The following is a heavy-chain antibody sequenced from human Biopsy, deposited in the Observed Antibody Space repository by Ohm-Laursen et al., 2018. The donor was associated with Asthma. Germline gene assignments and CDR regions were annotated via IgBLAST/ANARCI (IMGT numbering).Heavy chain of an antibody. V-gene: IGHV4-30-2*01. D-gene: IGHD5-24*01. CDR1: GGSISSDGYS. CDR3: ARVKDGYNFDY. J-gene: IGHJ4*02. Sequence: SQTLSLTCAVSGGSISSDGYSWSWIRQPPGKGLEWIGYIYHSGSTYYNPSLKSRVTISVDRSKNQFSLKLSSVTAADTAVYYCARVKDGYNFDYWGQGTLVTVSS. CDR2: IYHSGST.